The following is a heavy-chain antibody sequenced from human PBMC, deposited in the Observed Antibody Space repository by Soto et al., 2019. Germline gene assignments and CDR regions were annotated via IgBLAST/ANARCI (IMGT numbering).Heavy chain of an antibody. CDR3: TRDLGAAGRPGMDA. V-gene: IGHV1-69*01. D-gene: IGHD6-13*01. J-gene: IGHJ6*01. Sequence: QVQLVQSVAEVKKPGSSVKVSCKASGGSFSSYAISWVRQAPGQGLEWMGGIIPIVGTGNYAQNFQGRVTIAADESTRTAYTELSTLRSEDTAMYYCTRDLGAAGRPGMDAWRHGTTVSVAS. CDR2: IIPIVGTG. CDR1: GGSFSSYA.